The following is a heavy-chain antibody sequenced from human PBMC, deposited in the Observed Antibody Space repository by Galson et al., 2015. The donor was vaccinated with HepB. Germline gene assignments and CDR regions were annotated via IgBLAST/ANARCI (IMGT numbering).Heavy chain of an antibody. J-gene: IGHJ6*02. D-gene: IGHD3-9*01. Sequence: SVKVSCKASGGTFSSYAISWVRQAPGQGLEWMGGIIPIFGTANYAQKFQGRVTITADESTSTAYMELSSLRSEDTAVYYCARDRAVLRYFDDNKYYYYYGMDVWGQGTTVTVSS. CDR1: GGTFSSYA. CDR3: ARDRAVLRYFDDNKYYYYYGMDV. V-gene: IGHV1-69*13. CDR2: IIPIFGTA.